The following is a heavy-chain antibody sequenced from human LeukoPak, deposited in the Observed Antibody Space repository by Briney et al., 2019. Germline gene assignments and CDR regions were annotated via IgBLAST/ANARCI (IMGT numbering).Heavy chain of an antibody. CDR3: ARERTGWFDP. V-gene: IGHV4-39*02. Sequence: NPSETLSLTCTVSGGSISSYYWGWIRQPPGKGLEWIGSIYYSGSTYYNPSLKSRVTISVDTSKNQFSLKLSSVTAADTAVYYCARERTGWFDPWGQGTLVTVSS. J-gene: IGHJ5*02. CDR2: IYYSGST. CDR1: GGSISSYY.